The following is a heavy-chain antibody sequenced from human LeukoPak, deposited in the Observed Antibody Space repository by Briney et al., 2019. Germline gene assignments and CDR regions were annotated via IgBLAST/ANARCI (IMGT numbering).Heavy chain of an antibody. V-gene: IGHV1-69*06. D-gene: IGHD6-13*01. J-gene: IGHJ4*02. CDR1: GGTFSSYA. Sequence: ASVKVSCKASGGTFSSYAIGWVRQAPGQGLEWMGGIIPIFGTANYAQKFQGRVTITADKSTSTAYMELSSLRSEDTAVYYCARVDIAAAGTFTNFDYWGQGTLVTVSS. CDR2: IIPIFGTA. CDR3: ARVDIAAAGTFTNFDY.